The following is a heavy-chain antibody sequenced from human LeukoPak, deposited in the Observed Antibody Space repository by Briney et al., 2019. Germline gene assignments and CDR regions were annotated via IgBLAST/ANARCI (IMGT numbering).Heavy chain of an antibody. Sequence: PSETLSLTCTVSGGSISSSSYYWGWIRQPPGKGLEWIGSIYYSGSTYYNPSLKSRVTISVDTSKNQFSLRLRSVTAADTAVYYCARHVAAAGPYPYAFEIWGQGTVVTVSS. CDR2: IYYSGST. CDR1: GGSISSSSYY. V-gene: IGHV4-39*01. CDR3: ARHVAAAGPYPYAFEI. J-gene: IGHJ3*02. D-gene: IGHD6-13*01.